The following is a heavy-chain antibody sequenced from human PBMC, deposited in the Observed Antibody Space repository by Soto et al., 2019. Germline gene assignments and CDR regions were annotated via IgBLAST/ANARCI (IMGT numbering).Heavy chain of an antibody. D-gene: IGHD7-27*01. CDR1: GYTFTSYG. V-gene: IGHV1-18*01. J-gene: IGHJ4*02. CDR2: ISAYNGNT. CDR3: ARGPRNWGVDY. Sequence: GASVKVSCKASGYTFTSYGISWVRQAPGQGLEWMGWISAYNGNTNYAQKLQGRVTMTRDTSKSTAFMELSSLTSEVTAVYYCARGPRNWGVDYWGQGTLVTVSS.